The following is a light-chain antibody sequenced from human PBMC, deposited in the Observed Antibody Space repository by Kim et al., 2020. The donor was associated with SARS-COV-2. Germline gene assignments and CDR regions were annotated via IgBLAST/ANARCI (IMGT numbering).Light chain of an antibody. J-gene: IGLJ3*02. CDR3: NSRDSSGNHPV. Sequence: SSELTQDPAVSVALGQTVRITCQGDSLRSYYASWYQQKPGQAPVLVIYGKNNRPSGILDRFSGSSSGNTASLTITGAQAEDEADYYCNSRDSSGNHPVFGGGTQLTVL. CDR1: SLRSYY. V-gene: IGLV3-19*01. CDR2: GKN.